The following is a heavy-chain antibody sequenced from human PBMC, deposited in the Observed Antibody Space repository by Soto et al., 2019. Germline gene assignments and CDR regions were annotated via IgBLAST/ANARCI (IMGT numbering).Heavy chain of an antibody. D-gene: IGHD5-12*01. CDR1: GGSISRYY. CDR3: AREGWLPQPADAVDI. V-gene: IGHV4-59*01. J-gene: IGHJ3*02. Sequence: SETLSLTCTVSGGSISRYYWSWIRQPPGKGLEWIGYIYYSGSTNYNPSLKSRVTISVDTSKNQFSLKLSSVTAADTAVYYCAREGWLPQPADAVDIWGQGTMVTVS. CDR2: IYYSGST.